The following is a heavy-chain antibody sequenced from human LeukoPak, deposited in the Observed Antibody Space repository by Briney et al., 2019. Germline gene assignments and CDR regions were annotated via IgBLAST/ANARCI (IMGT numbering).Heavy chain of an antibody. Sequence: AASLRVSCTAFGDTFTDYHMHWVRHAPGQGHEWMGWINPNSGDTNYAQKFQGRVTMTRDTTISTAYMELSRLRSDDTAVFYCATLMAHLDYWGQGTLVTVSS. CDR3: ATLMAHLDY. V-gene: IGHV1-2*02. J-gene: IGHJ4*02. D-gene: IGHD2-8*01. CDR2: INPNSGDT. CDR1: GDTFTDYH.